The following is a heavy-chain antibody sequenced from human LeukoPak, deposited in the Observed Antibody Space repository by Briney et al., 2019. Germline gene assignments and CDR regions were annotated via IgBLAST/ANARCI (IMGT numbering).Heavy chain of an antibody. D-gene: IGHD6-19*01. J-gene: IGHJ4*02. Sequence: SETLSLTCTVSGGSISSGGYSWSWIRQPPGKGLEWIGSIYHAGSTFHNPSLKSRVTISVDTSKNQFSLKVNSVTAADTAVYYCARGYNSGWYAYWGQGTLVTVSS. CDR1: GGSISSGGYS. CDR3: ARGYNSGWYAY. CDR2: IYHAGST. V-gene: IGHV4-39*07.